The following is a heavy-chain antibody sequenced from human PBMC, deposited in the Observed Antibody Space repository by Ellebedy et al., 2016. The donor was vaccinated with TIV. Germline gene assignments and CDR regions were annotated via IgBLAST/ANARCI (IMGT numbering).Heavy chain of an antibody. D-gene: IGHD4-23*01. J-gene: IGHJ1*01. Sequence: MPSETLSLTCAGFGGSFSGYYWNWVRQSPGKGLEWLGEVKHNGGTNYNPSLKSRLTITVDASKRKISLKLSAVTAADTAVYYCARGTAVAGMIYLYNWGKGTLVTVSS. V-gene: IGHV4-34*01. CDR3: ARGTAVAGMIYLYN. CDR2: VKHNGGT. CDR1: GGSFSGYY.